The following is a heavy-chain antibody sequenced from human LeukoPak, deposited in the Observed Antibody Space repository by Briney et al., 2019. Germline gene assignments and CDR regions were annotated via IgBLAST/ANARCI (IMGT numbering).Heavy chain of an antibody. CDR1: GGSFSGYY. CDR3: AKVRLYDFRSGYPAFDY. D-gene: IGHD3-3*01. CDR2: INHSGST. V-gene: IGHV4-34*01. J-gene: IGHJ4*02. Sequence: SETLSLTCAVYGGSFSGYYWSWIRQPPGKGLEWIGEINHSGSTNYNPSLKSRVTISVDTSKNQFSLKLSSVTAADTAVYYCAKVRLYDFRSGYPAFDYWGQGTLVTVSS.